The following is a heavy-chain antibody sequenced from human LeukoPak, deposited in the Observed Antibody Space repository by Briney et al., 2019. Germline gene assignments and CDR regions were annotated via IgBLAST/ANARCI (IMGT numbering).Heavy chain of an antibody. CDR2: IYPGDSDT. V-gene: IGHV5-51*01. J-gene: IGHJ4*02. CDR3: ARHRSDSSEENYFDY. D-gene: IGHD3-22*01. Sequence: GESLKISCKGSGYSFTSYWIGWVRQMPGKGLEWMGIIYPGDSDTRYSPSFQGQVTISADKSISTAYLQWSSLKASDTAMYYCARHRSDSSEENYFDYWGQGTLVTVSS. CDR1: GYSFTSYW.